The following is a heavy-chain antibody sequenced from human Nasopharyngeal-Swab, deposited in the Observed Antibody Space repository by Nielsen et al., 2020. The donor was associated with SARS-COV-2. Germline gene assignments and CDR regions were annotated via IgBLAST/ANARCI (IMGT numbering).Heavy chain of an antibody. CDR2: IHYTANT. Sequence: SETLSLTCTVSGGSLSNYYWSWIRQPPGKGLEWLGYIHYTANTNYNPSLKSRLTMSVDVSKNQFSLKLRSVTAADTAVYFCAREVWQRRPHTFDYWGLGTLVTVSS. CDR1: GGSLSNYY. D-gene: IGHD3-16*01. CDR3: AREVWQRRPHTFDY. J-gene: IGHJ4*02. V-gene: IGHV4-59*01.